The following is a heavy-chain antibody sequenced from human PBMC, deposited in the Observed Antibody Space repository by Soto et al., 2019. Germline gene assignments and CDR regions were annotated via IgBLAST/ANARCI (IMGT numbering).Heavy chain of an antibody. Sequence: GASVKVSCKASGYTFTSYGISWVRQAPGQGLEWMGWISAYNGNTNYAQKLQGRVTMTTDTSTSTAYMELRSLRSDDTAVYYCARDVGMWELLGHDAFDIWGQGTMVTVSS. V-gene: IGHV1-18*01. J-gene: IGHJ3*02. CDR2: ISAYNGNT. CDR1: GYTFTSYG. CDR3: ARDVGMWELLGHDAFDI. D-gene: IGHD1-26*01.